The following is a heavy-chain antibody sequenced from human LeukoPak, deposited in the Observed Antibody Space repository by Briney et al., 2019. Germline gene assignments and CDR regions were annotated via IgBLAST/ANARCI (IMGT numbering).Heavy chain of an antibody. CDR3: AREGPTMIVVVNPGAFDI. D-gene: IGHD3-22*01. CDR2: ISGNGGAT. Sequence: GGSLRLSCAASGFTFSSYAMSWVRQAPGMGLEWVSTISGNGGATYYADSVKGRFTISRDNSKNTLYLQMNSLRAEDTAVYYCAREGPTMIVVVNPGAFDIWGQGTMVTVSS. J-gene: IGHJ3*02. CDR1: GFTFSSYA. V-gene: IGHV3-23*01.